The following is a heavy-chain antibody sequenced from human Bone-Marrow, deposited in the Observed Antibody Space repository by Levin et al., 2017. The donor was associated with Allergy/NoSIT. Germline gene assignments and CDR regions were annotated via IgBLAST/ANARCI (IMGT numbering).Heavy chain of an antibody. V-gene: IGHV3-30*01. D-gene: IGHD3-3*01. Sequence: PGESLKISCAASGFTFSSYALHWVRQAPGKGLEWLAVISYNGADIHYADSAKGRFTISRDKSNNSLYLQLNRLRAEDTAVYYCTRDRGFGLESHYYGMDVWGQGTTVTVSS. CDR2: ISYNGADI. CDR3: TRDRGFGLESHYYGMDV. J-gene: IGHJ6*02. CDR1: GFTFSSYA.